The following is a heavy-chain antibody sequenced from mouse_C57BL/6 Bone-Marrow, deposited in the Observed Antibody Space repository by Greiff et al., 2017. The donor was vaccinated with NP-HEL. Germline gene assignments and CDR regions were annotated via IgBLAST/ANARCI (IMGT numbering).Heavy chain of an antibody. CDR3: TTLYGTGREDYFDY. Sequence: QVQLQQSGAELVRPGASVTLSCKASGYTFTDYEMHWVKQTPVHGLEWIGAIDPETGGTAYNQKFKGKAILTADKSSSTAYMELRSLTSEDSAVYYCTTLYGTGREDYFDYWGQGTTVTVSS. J-gene: IGHJ2*01. CDR2: IDPETGGT. D-gene: IGHD1-1*01. V-gene: IGHV1-15*01. CDR1: GYTFTDYE.